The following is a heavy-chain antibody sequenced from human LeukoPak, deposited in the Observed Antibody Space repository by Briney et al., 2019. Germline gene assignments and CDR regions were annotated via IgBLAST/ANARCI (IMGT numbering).Heavy chain of an antibody. CDR3: ARDFGTTGWHTFDY. CDR2: TYYRSKWYN. V-gene: IGHV6-1*01. J-gene: IGHJ4*02. D-gene: IGHD6-19*01. Sequence: SQTLSLTCVVSGDSVSSKNGAWNWIRQSPSRGLEWLGRTYYRSKWYNDYAESMEGRMTISQDTSKNQSSLHLNSVTPDDTAVYYYARDFGTTGWHTFDYWGQGTLVTVSS. CDR1: GDSVSSKNGA.